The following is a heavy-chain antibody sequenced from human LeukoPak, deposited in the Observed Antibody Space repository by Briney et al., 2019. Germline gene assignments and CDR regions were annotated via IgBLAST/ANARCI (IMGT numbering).Heavy chain of an antibody. Sequence: GGSLRLSCAASGLTFSSYSMNWVRQAPVKGLEWVSSISSSSSYIYYADSVKGRFTISRDNAKNSLYLQMNSLRAEDTAVYYCARAYGDSYYFDYWGQGTLVTVSS. CDR2: ISSSSSYI. CDR1: GLTFSSYS. CDR3: ARAYGDSYYFDY. D-gene: IGHD4-17*01. J-gene: IGHJ4*02. V-gene: IGHV3-21*01.